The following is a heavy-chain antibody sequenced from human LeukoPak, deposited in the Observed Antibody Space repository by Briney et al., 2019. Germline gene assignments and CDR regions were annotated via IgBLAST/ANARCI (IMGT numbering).Heavy chain of an antibody. CDR2: MSSSDDGR. J-gene: IGHJ4*02. CDR3: ARGPTPGY. Sequence: GGSLRLSCATSGFSFGSYAMSWVRQAPGKGLEWVSAMSSSDDGRYYAASVRGRFTISRDTSRSTLYLQMNSLRAEDTAVYCCARGPTPGYWGQGILVTVSS. CDR1: GFSFGSYA. V-gene: IGHV3-23*01.